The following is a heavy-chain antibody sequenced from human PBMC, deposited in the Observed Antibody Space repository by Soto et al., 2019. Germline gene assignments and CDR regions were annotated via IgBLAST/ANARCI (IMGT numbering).Heavy chain of an antibody. V-gene: IGHV4-39*01. CDR3: ARPNAEYCSGGSCYDWYFDL. CDR1: GGSISSSSYY. D-gene: IGHD2-15*01. J-gene: IGHJ2*01. Sequence: QLQLQESGPGLVKPSETLSLTCTVSGGSISSSSYYWGWIRQPPGKGLEWIGSIYYSGSTYYNPSLKRRVTISVDTSKNQFSLKLSSVTAADTAVYYCARPNAEYCSGGSCYDWYFDLWGRGTLVTVSS. CDR2: IYYSGST.